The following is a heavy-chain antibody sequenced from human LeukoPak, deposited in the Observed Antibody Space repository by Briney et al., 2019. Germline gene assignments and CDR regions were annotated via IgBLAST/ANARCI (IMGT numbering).Heavy chain of an antibody. J-gene: IGHJ4*02. CDR3: AKDLTSGGSLFDY. Sequence: GGSLRLSCAASGCTFSSYAMSWVRQAPGKGLEWVAAISGGGGSTYYAYSVKGRFTISRDNSRNTLYLQMNSLRAEDTAVYYCAKDLTSGGSLFDYWGQGTLVTVSS. D-gene: IGHD2-15*01. CDR2: ISGGGGST. CDR1: GCTFSSYA. V-gene: IGHV3-23*01.